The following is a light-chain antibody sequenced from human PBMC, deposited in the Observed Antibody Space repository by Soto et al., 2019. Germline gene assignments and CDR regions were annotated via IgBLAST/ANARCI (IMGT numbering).Light chain of an antibody. CDR2: DAS. CDR1: QSISSW. J-gene: IGKJ1*01. V-gene: IGKV1-5*01. CDR3: QQYNFYSGT. Sequence: DIQMTQSPSTLSASVGDRVTITCRASQSISSWLAWYQQKPGKAPKLLIYDASSLEGGVPSRFSGSGSGTEFTLTISSLQPDDFANYYCQQYNFYSGTFGQGTKVDI.